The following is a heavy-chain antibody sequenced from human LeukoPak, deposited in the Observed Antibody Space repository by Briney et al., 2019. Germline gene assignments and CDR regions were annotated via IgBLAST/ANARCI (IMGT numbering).Heavy chain of an antibody. Sequence: SETLSLTCTVSGGSNSSYYWSWIRQPPGKGLEWIGYIYYSGSTNYNPSLKSRVTISVDTSKNQFSLKLRSVTAADTAVYYCARDPGSGSYSRLFDYWGQGTLVTVSS. D-gene: IGHD3-10*01. CDR1: GGSNSSYY. J-gene: IGHJ4*02. CDR2: IYYSGST. V-gene: IGHV4-59*01. CDR3: ARDPGSGSYSRLFDY.